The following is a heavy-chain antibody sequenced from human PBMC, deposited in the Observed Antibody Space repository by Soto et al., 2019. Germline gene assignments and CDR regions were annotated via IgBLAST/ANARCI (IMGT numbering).Heavy chain of an antibody. Sequence: VGSLRLSCAISCFSVSSNYLSWVRQAPGKGLEWVSVHYSGGSTYYADSVQGRFTISRDKSNNTLYLQMRRVRAEDTAVYFCARHRHPRGTVGATSPLDPWGQGTQVTVSS. CDR3: ARHRHPRGTVGATSPLDP. CDR1: CFSVSSNY. V-gene: IGHV3-53*01. J-gene: IGHJ5*02. D-gene: IGHD1-26*01. CDR2: HYSGGST.